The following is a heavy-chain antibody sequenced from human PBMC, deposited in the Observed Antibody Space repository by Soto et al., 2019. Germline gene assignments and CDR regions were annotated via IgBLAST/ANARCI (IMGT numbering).Heavy chain of an antibody. CDR2: ISGSGGGT. Sequence: GGSLRLSCAASGFTFRTYALSWVRQAPGKGLEWVSLISGSGGGTYYADSVKGRFTISRDNSKNTLYLQMNSLRAEDTAVYYCARKQYGSGSDYATLFDYWGQGTLVTVSS. CDR1: GFTFRTYA. J-gene: IGHJ4*02. CDR3: ARKQYGSGSDYATLFDY. D-gene: IGHD3-10*01. V-gene: IGHV3-23*01.